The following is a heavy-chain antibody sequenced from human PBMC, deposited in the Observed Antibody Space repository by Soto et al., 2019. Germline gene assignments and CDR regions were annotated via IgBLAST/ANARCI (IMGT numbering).Heavy chain of an antibody. V-gene: IGHV3-33*01. J-gene: IGHJ4*02. Sequence: QVQLVESGGGVVQPGTSLRLSCAASGFSFNTHGMHWIRQTPAKGLEWVAVIWFDGSKKYYEDSVTGRFTISRDNSRSALYLEMESLRVEDTGVYYCARSSGLGIYFWGQGTLVTVSS. CDR3: ARSSGLGIYF. CDR1: GFSFNTHG. D-gene: IGHD6-19*01. CDR2: IWFDGSKK.